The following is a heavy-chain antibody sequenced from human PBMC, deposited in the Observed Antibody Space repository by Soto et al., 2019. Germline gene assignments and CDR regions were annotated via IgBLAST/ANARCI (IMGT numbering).Heavy chain of an antibody. D-gene: IGHD3-16*01. V-gene: IGHV3-13*01. CDR3: AKGPHPPLGNYYMAV. CDR2: IGSAGDT. J-gene: IGHJ6*03. CDR1: GFTLSTYD. Sequence: GGSLRLSCAASGFTLSTYDMHWVRQATGKGLEWVATIGSAGDTYYPGSVKGRFTVSRESAKNSLYLQMNSLTAGDTAVYYCAKGPHPPLGNYYMAVGGKGTRVTFPS.